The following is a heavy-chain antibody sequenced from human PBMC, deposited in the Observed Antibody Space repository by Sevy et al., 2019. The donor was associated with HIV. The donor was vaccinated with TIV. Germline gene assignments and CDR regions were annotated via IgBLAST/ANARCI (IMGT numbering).Heavy chain of an antibody. CDR2: IKSNTDGGTT. CDR3: TTKKDFWSGYFYFDY. CDR1: GFTFSKAW. V-gene: IGHV3-15*01. Sequence: GGSLRLSCAASGFTFSKAWMSWVRQAPGKGLEWVGRIKSNTDGGTTDYAEPVKGRFTISRDDSKNTLYLQVNSLKTDDTAVYHCTTKKDFWSGYFYFDYWGQGTLVTVSS. D-gene: IGHD3-3*01. J-gene: IGHJ4*02.